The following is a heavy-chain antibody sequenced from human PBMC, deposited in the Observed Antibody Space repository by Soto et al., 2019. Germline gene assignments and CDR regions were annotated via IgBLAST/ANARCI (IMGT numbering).Heavy chain of an antibody. CDR2: INPNSGEA. CDR3: ARGIVGGSTRAFDL. CDR1: GYTFTHHD. Sequence: QVQLVQSGAEVKKPGASVRISCTASGYTFTHHDVNWVRQAPGQGPEWMGWINPNSGEAVYAQIFQGRVKMTRDTSISPAYMEVSSLGSGDTAMYFCARGIVGGSTRAFDLWGQGTKVTVSS. J-gene: IGHJ3*01. D-gene: IGHD1-26*01. V-gene: IGHV1-8*01.